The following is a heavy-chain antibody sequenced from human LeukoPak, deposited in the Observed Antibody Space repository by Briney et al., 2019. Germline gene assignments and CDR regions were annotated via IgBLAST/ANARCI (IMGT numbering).Heavy chain of an antibody. J-gene: IGHJ4*02. V-gene: IGHV3-23*01. CDR1: GFTFNSFA. Sequence: PGGSLRLSCAASGFTFNSFAMSWVRQAPGKGLEWVSGISDSGGSTYYAGSVKGRFTISRDNSKNTLYLQMNSLRAEDTAVYYCAKGNAATDYWGQGTLVTVSS. CDR2: ISDSGGST. D-gene: IGHD1-1*01. CDR3: AKGNAATDY.